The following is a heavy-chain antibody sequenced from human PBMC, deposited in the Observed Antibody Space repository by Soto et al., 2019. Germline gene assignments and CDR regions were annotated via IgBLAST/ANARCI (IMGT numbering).Heavy chain of an antibody. V-gene: IGHV5-51*01. J-gene: IGHJ5*02. CDR1: GFSFTTYW. Sequence: VESLKISCKASGFSFTTYWIAWVRQIPWKGLEWMGVIFPDDSDTRYSPSFQGQVTISADKSITTAYLQWSSLKASDTAIYYCARRGKEYHRSFWFERWGEGTQVTVSA. D-gene: IGHD3-16*01. CDR3: ARRGKEYHRSFWFER. CDR2: IFPDDSDT.